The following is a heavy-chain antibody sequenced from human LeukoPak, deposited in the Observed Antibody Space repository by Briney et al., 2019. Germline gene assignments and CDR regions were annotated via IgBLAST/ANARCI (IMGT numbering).Heavy chain of an antibody. Sequence: PSETLSLTCADYGGSFSGYYWSWIRQPPGKGLEWIGEINHSGSTNYNPSLKSRVTISVDTSKNQFSLKLSSVTAADTAVYYCARGGRYYGSGSDKFDYWGQGTLVTVSS. D-gene: IGHD3-10*01. CDR1: GGSFSGYY. J-gene: IGHJ4*02. V-gene: IGHV4-34*01. CDR3: ARGGRYYGSGSDKFDY. CDR2: INHSGST.